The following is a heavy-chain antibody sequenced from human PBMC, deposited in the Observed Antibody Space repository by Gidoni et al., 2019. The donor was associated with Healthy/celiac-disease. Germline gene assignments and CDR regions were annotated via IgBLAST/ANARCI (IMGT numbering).Heavy chain of an antibody. Sequence: QVQLQQWGAGLLKPAETLSLTCAAYGGSFSGYYWSWIRQPPGKGLTWIGEINHSGSTNYNPSLKSRVTISVDTSKNQFSLKLSSVTAADTAVYYCARGYAGFDYWGQGTLVTVSS. CDR3: ARGYAGFDY. CDR2: INHSGST. CDR1: GGSFSGYY. J-gene: IGHJ4*02. V-gene: IGHV4-34*01. D-gene: IGHD2-2*01.